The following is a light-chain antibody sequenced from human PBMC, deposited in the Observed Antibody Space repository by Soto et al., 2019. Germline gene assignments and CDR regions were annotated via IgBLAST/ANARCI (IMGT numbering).Light chain of an antibody. V-gene: IGKV1-27*01. J-gene: IGKJ4*01. CDR3: QQYDSSHLT. CDR2: GAS. Sequence: DIEMTQSPSSLSASVGDRAALSCRASQGIRNYLAWYQQKPGKVPRILIYGASTMQSGVPYRFSGSGSGTDFTPTISSLQPEDVAKYYCQQYDSSHLTFGGGTKVEIK. CDR1: QGIRNY.